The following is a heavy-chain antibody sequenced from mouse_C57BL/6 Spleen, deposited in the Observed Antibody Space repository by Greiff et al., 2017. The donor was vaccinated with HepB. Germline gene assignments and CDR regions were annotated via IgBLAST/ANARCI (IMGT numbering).Heavy chain of an antibody. V-gene: IGHV1-64*01. CDR1: GYTFTSYW. J-gene: IGHJ3*01. CDR3: ARPYPAWFAY. Sequence: QVQLQQPGAELVKPGASVKLSCKASGYTFTSYWMHWVKQRPGQGLEWIGMIHPNSGSTNYNEKFKSKATLTVDKSSSTAYMQHSSLTSEDSAVYYCARPYPAWFAYWGQGTLVTVSA. CDR2: IHPNSGST.